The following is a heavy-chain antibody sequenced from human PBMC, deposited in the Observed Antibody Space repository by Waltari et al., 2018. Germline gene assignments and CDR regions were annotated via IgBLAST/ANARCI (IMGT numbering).Heavy chain of an antibody. D-gene: IGHD3-10*01. V-gene: IGHV3-30*02. Sequence: QVQLVESGGGVVQPGGSLRLSCAASGFTFSSYGMHWVRQAPGKGLEWVTFIRYDGSNKYYADSVKGRSTISRDNSKNTLYLQMNSLRAEDTAVYYCAPRGGSGTTYWGQGTLVTVSS. CDR1: GFTFSSYG. J-gene: IGHJ4*02. CDR3: APRGGSGTTY. CDR2: IRYDGSNK.